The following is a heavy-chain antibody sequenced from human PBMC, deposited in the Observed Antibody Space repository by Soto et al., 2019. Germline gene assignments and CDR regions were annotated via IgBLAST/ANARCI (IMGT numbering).Heavy chain of an antibody. CDR2: ISAYNGNT. CDR1: GYTFTSYG. V-gene: IGHV1-18*01. Sequence: ASVKVSCKASGYTFTSYGISWVRQAPGQGLEWMGWISAYNGNTNYAQKLQGRVTMTTDTSTSTAYMELRSLRSDDTAVYYCARSSGSSSWSNRPAFDIWGRGTMVTVSS. CDR3: ARSSGSSSWSNRPAFDI. J-gene: IGHJ3*02. D-gene: IGHD6-13*01.